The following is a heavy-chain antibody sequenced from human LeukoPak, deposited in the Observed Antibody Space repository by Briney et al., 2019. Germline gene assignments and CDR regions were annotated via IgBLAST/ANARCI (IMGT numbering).Heavy chain of an antibody. D-gene: IGHD1-26*01. J-gene: IGHJ5*02. V-gene: IGHV3-30-3*01. CDR3: TTVRSYWSWGS. CDR2: ISYDGSNK. Sequence: PGRSLRVSCAASGFTFSSYAMHWVRQAPGKGLEWVAVISYDGSNKYYADSVKGRFTISRDDSKNTLYLQMDSLKTEDTAVYYCTTVRSYWSWGSWGQGILVTVSS. CDR1: GFTFSSYA.